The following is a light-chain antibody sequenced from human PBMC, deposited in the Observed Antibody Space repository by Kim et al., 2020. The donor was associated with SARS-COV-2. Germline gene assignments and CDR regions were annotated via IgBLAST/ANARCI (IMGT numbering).Light chain of an antibody. CDR2: SVT. J-gene: IGLJ1*01. V-gene: IGLV2-14*03. CDR3: SSYSSSVFYYV. CDR1: SNDIGTYSY. Sequence: QSITISCTETSNDIGTYSYVSWYQQHPAKAPKLIIYSVTKRPSGVSDRFSGSKSGNTASLTISGLQADDEANYYCSSYSSSVFYYVFGTGTKVTVL.